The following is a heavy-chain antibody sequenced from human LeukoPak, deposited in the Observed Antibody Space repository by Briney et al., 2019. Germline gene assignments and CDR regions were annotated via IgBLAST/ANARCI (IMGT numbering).Heavy chain of an antibody. CDR2: ISSRSSNK. D-gene: IGHD1-26*01. CDR1: GFTFSSYY. Sequence: QTGGSLRLSCAASGFTFSSYYMNWVRQAPGKGLVWVSYISSRSSNKEYADSVKGRFTISRDNSKNSLFLQMDSLRAEDSAIYYCAREGWDLNALDIWGQGTMVTVSP. V-gene: IGHV3-48*04. J-gene: IGHJ3*02. CDR3: AREGWDLNALDI.